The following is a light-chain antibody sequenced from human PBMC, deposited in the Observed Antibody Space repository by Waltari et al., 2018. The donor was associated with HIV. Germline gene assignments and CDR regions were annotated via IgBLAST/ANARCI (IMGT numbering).Light chain of an antibody. Sequence: EVVLTQSPGTLSFSAGETATLACRASQSVSNNYLAWYQQRPGQAPRLLIYGASSRPTGIPDRFSGSGSGTDFTLTISRLEPEDFAVYYCQQYVSSPWTFGQGTLVEIK. CDR2: GAS. J-gene: IGKJ1*01. V-gene: IGKV3-20*01. CDR1: QSVSNNY. CDR3: QQYVSSPWT.